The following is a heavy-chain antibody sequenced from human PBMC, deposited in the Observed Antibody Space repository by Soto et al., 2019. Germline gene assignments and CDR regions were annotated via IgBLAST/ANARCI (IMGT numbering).Heavy chain of an antibody. Sequence: SETLSLTCSVSGGSVSSGGYYWSWIRQSPGKGLEWIAYFSHSGNTYYSPSLKSRVTVSFNMSKKQFSLRLSSVTAADTATYYCAVNGGNYNFDNWGQGTLVTVSS. V-gene: IGHV4-30-4*01. D-gene: IGHD1-26*01. CDR3: AVNGGNYNFDN. CDR1: GGSVSSGGYY. CDR2: FSHSGNT. J-gene: IGHJ4*02.